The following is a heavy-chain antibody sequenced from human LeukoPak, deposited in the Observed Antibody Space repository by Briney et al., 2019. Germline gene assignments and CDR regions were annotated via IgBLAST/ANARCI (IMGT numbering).Heavy chain of an antibody. CDR3: ARGTLIRLGELSLGNY. Sequence: ASVKISCKASGYTFTGYYMHWVRQAPGQGLEWMGWINPNSGGTNYAQKFQGRVTMTRDTSISTAYMELSRLRSDDTAVYYCARGTLIRLGELSLGNYWGQGTLVTVSS. D-gene: IGHD3-16*02. V-gene: IGHV1-2*02. CDR1: GYTFTGYY. J-gene: IGHJ4*02. CDR2: INPNSGGT.